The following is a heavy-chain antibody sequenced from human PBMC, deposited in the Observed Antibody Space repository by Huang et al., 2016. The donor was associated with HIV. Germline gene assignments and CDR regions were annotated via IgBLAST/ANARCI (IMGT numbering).Heavy chain of an antibody. CDR3: ARDSQQWLVEDY. CDR1: GFTFSSYW. V-gene: IGHV3-74*01. D-gene: IGHD6-19*01. J-gene: IGHJ4*02. CDR2: INSDGSST. Sequence: EVQLVESGGGLVQPGGSLRLSCAASGFTFSSYWMHWVRQAPGKGLWGVSRINSDGSSTSYADSVKGRFTISRDNAKNTLYLQMNSLRAEDTAVYYCARDSQQWLVEDYWGQGTLVTVSS.